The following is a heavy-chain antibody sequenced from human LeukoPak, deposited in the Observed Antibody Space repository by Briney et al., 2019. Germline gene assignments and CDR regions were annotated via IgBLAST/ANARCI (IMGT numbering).Heavy chain of an antibody. CDR3: TKGAFTDSSGYYYVQPFDY. D-gene: IGHD3-22*01. J-gene: IGHJ4*02. V-gene: IGHV3-23*01. CDR1: GFTFSSYA. CDR2: ISGSGGST. Sequence: GGSLRLSCAASGFTFSSYAMSWVRQAPGKGLEWVSAISGSGGSTYYADSVKGRFTISRDNSKNSLYLEMNSLRAEDTAFYYCTKGAFTDSSGYYYVQPFDYWGQGTLVTVSS.